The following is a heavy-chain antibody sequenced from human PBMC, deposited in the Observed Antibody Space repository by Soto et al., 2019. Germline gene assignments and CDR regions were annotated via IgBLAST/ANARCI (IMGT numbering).Heavy chain of an antibody. Sequence: EVQVVESGGGLVKPGGSLRLSCVFSGFTFSTYTMNWVRQAPGKGLEWVSSINGRSNYVYYADSVKGRFTISRDNAKNSLYLQMNRLRAEDSAIYYCAREDGVVGSASAFDHWGLGTLVTVSS. CDR1: GFTFSTYT. CDR3: AREDGVVGSASAFDH. J-gene: IGHJ4*02. CDR2: INGRSNYV. V-gene: IGHV3-21*01. D-gene: IGHD1-26*01.